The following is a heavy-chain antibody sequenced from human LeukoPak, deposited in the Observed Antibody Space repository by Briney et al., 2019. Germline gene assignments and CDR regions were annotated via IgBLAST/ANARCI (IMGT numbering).Heavy chain of an antibody. D-gene: IGHD1-26*01. CDR3: ASGSN. Sequence: GGSLRLSCAASGFTFDDYAMHWVRQAPGKGLEWVSGISWNSGSIGYADSVKGRFTISRDNAKNSLYLQMNSLRAEDTALYYCASGSNWGQGTLVTVSS. CDR2: ISWNSGSI. CDR1: GFTFDDYA. V-gene: IGHV3-9*01. J-gene: IGHJ4*02.